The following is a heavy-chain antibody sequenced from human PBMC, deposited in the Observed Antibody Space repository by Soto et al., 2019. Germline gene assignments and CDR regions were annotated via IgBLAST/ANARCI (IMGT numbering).Heavy chain of an antibody. CDR2: INAGNGNT. CDR3: ARAPGWYNFDY. Sequence: ASVKVSCKASGYTFTSYAMHWVRQAPGQRLEWMGWINAGNGNTKYSQKFQGSVTIVWDKSSSTAYMELSSLISEDTAVYYCARAPGWYNFDYWGQGTLVTVSS. D-gene: IGHD6-19*01. CDR1: GYTFTSYA. J-gene: IGHJ4*02. V-gene: IGHV1-3*01.